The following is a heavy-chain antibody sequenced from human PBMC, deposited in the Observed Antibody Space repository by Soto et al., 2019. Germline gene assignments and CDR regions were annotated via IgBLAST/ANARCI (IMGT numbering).Heavy chain of an antibody. CDR3: ARVRISVAGSYYFDY. Sequence: EVQLVESGGGLVQPGGSLRLSCAASGFTFSSYWMSWVRQAPGKGLEWVANIKQDGSEKYYVDSVKGRFTISRDNAKNSLYLQMNSLRAEDTAVYYCARVRISVAGSYYFDYWGQGTLVTVSS. V-gene: IGHV3-7*01. CDR1: GFTFSSYW. D-gene: IGHD6-19*01. J-gene: IGHJ4*02. CDR2: IKQDGSEK.